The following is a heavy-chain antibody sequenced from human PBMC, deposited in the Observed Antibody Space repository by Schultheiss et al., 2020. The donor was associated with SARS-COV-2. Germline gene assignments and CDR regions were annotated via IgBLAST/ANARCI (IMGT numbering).Heavy chain of an antibody. V-gene: IGHV4-30-4*02. D-gene: IGHD2/OR15-2a*01. J-gene: IGHJ4*02. Sequence: SETLSLTCAVSGGSIDSVDYFWSWVRQPPEKGLEWIGYIFYSGSTYYNPSLKSRLSISVDTSKNQFSLELASVTAADTAVYYCARVAISSTFQYQFDSWSQGTLVTVSS. CDR3: ARVAISSTFQYQFDS. CDR2: IFYSGST. CDR1: GGSIDSVDYF.